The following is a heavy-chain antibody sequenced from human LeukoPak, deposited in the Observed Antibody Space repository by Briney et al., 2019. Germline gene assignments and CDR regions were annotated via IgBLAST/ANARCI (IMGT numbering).Heavy chain of an antibody. V-gene: IGHV1-18*01. J-gene: IGHJ5*02. CDR3: ARSGIAAAGSWFDP. CDR1: GYTFTSYG. Sequence: ASVKVSCKASGYTFTSYGISWVRQAPGQGLEWMGWISAYNGNTNYAQKFQGRVTMTRDTSTSTVYMELSSLRSEDTAVYYCARSGIAAAGSWFDPWGQGTLVTVSS. CDR2: ISAYNGNT. D-gene: IGHD6-13*01.